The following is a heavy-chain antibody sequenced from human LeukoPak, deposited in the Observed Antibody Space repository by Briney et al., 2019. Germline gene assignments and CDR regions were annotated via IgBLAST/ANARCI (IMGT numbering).Heavy chain of an antibody. V-gene: IGHV3-9*01. CDR1: GFTFDDYA. Sequence: GRSLRLSCAASGFTFDDYAMHWVRQAPGKGLEWVSGISWNSGSIGYADSVKGRFTISRDNAKHSLYLQMNSLRAEDTALYYCAKDRGSGWFQEFDYWGQGTLVTVSS. D-gene: IGHD6-19*01. CDR3: AKDRGSGWFQEFDY. J-gene: IGHJ4*02. CDR2: ISWNSGSI.